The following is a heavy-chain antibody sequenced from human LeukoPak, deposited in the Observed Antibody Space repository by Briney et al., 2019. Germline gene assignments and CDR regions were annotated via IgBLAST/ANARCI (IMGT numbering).Heavy chain of an antibody. CDR1: GYTFTSYD. D-gene: IGHD1-1*01. V-gene: IGHV1-8*01. Sequence: GASVKVSCKASGYTFTSYDINWVRQATGQGLEWMGWMNPNSGNTGYAQKFQGRATMTRNTSISTAYMELSSLRSEDTAVYYYARGRVDNWNDNWFDPWGQGTLVTVSS. J-gene: IGHJ5*02. CDR3: ARGRVDNWNDNWFDP. CDR2: MNPNSGNT.